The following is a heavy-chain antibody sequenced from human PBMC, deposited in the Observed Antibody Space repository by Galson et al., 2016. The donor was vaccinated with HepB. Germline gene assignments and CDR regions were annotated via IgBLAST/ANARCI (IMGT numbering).Heavy chain of an antibody. CDR3: ARDALTFGGVSPFDY. V-gene: IGHV3-23*01. Sequence: SLRLSCAASGFTFSSFAMSWVRQAPGKGLEWVSGISGSGGSTFYADSVKGRFTISRDNSKNTLYLQMNTLRADDTAMYYCARDALTFGGVSPFDYWGQGTLVTVSS. J-gene: IGHJ4*02. CDR2: ISGSGGST. D-gene: IGHD3-16*01. CDR1: GFTFSSFA.